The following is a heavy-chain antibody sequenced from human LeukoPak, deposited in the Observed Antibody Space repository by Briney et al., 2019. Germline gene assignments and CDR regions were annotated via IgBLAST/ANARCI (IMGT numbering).Heavy chain of an antibody. Sequence: SVKVSCKASGGTFSSYAISWVREAPGQGLEWMGGIIPIFGTANYAQKFQGRVTITADESTSTAYMELSSLRSEDTAVYYCARDSAADYYYYGMDVWGQGTTVTVSS. CDR3: ARDSAADYYYYGMDV. J-gene: IGHJ6*02. CDR2: IIPIFGTA. CDR1: GGTFSSYA. V-gene: IGHV1-69*01. D-gene: IGHD2-2*01.